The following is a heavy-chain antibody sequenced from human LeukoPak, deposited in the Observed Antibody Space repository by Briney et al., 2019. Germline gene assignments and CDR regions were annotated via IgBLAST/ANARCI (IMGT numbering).Heavy chain of an antibody. CDR3: AKDSTAWAGGSGREPGFDY. CDR1: GFTFDDYA. Sequence: GRPLRLSCAASGFTFDDYAMHWVRQAPGKGLEWVSGISWNSGSIGYADSVKGRFTISRDNAKNSLYLQMNSLRAEDTALYYCAKDSTAWAGGSGREPGFDYWGQGTLVTVSS. V-gene: IGHV3-9*01. J-gene: IGHJ4*02. D-gene: IGHD3-3*01. CDR2: ISWNSGSI.